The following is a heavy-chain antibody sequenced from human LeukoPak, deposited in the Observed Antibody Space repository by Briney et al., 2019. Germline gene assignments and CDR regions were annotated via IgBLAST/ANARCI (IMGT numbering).Heavy chain of an antibody. D-gene: IGHD3-22*01. V-gene: IGHV4-59*06. Sequence: PSETLSLTCTVSGGSISSYYWSWIRQSPGKGLEWIGYIYYSGSTYYNPSLKSRVTISVDTSKNQFSLKLSSVTAADTAVYYCARVDYYDSSGYHYYFDYWGQGTLVTVSS. CDR2: IYYSGST. CDR3: ARVDYYDSSGYHYYFDY. CDR1: GGSISSYY. J-gene: IGHJ4*02.